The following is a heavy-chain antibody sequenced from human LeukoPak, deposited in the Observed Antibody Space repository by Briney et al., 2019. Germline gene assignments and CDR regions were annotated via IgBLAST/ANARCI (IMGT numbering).Heavy chain of an antibody. CDR3: AAKTYGAY. Sequence: GGSLRLSCAASGSTFSSYAMSWVRQAPGKGLEWVSGISGSGGSTYYADSVKGRFTISRDNSKNALYLQMNSLRAEDTAVYYCAAKTYGAYWGQGTLVTVSS. J-gene: IGHJ4*02. CDR2: ISGSGGST. D-gene: IGHD4-17*01. CDR1: GSTFSSYA. V-gene: IGHV3-23*01.